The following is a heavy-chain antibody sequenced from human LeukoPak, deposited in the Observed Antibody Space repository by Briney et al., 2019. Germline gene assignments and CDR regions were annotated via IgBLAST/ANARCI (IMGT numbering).Heavy chain of an antibody. J-gene: IGHJ4*02. V-gene: IGHV3-53*01. CDR3: ARAVTNYYFDY. Sequence: PGGSLRLSCAASGFTFSSYAMSWVRQAPGKGLEWVSIIYGGGSTYYADSVKGRFTISRDNSKNTLYLQMNSLRAEDTAVYYCARAVTNYYFDYWGQGALVTVSS. D-gene: IGHD4-17*01. CDR1: GFTFSSYA. CDR2: IYGGGST.